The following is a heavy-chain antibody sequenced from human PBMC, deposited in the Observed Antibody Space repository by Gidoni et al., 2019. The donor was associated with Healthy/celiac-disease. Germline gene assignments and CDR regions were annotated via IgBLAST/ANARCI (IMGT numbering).Heavy chain of an antibody. Sequence: EVQLVESGGGLVQPGRSLRLSCTASGFTFGDYAMSWFRQAPGKGLEWVGFIRSKAYGGTTEYAASVKGRFTISRDDSKSIAYLQMNSLKTEDTAVYYCTGGGRYNWNDAGLRWGQGTLVTVSS. CDR2: IRSKAYGGTT. CDR1: GFTFGDYA. CDR3: TGGGRYNWNDAGLR. V-gene: IGHV3-49*03. J-gene: IGHJ4*02. D-gene: IGHD1-20*01.